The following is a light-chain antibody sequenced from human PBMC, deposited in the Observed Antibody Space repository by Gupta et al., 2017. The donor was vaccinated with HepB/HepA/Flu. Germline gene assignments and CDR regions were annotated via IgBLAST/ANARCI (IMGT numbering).Light chain of an antibody. CDR3: ASWDDSLTGPV. V-gene: IGLV1-47*01. CDR1: SSNIGSNY. J-gene: IGLJ3*02. Sequence: QSVLPQPSSSPGSPGQRVAIPCSGSSSNIGSNYVYWYQHLPGTAPKLLIYRNNQRPSGVPDRFSGSKSGPSASLAISGLRSEDEADYYCASWDDSLTGPVFGGGTKLTVL. CDR2: RNN.